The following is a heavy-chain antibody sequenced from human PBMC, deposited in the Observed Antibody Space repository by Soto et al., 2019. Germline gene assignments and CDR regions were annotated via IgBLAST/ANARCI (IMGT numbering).Heavy chain of an antibody. CDR1: RHNFGNYW. V-gene: IGHV5-51*01. Sequence: GASLKISCKPSRHNFGNYWVGWVRPISGKGLEWMGITYPDNSQTLYSPSFQGQVTISVDKSISTVYLQWSSLKASDTATYYCAARRDFVTLLDPWGQGTLVTVSS. D-gene: IGHD1-1*01. J-gene: IGHJ5*02. CDR2: TYPDNSQT. CDR3: AARRDFVTLLDP.